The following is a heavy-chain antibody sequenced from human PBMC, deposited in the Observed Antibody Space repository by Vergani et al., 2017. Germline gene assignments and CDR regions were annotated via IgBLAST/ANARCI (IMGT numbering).Heavy chain of an antibody. J-gene: IGHJ1*01. CDR3: ATKSCSTPGCQIGYFRE. D-gene: IGHD2-2*01. CDR2: ISYDGTQK. Sequence: VQLVESGGGLVKPGRSLRLSCVVSGFTFSYYGMHWVRQAPGKGLEWVAVISYDGTQKYYADSVKGRFTISRDNSKSTLYLQMNSLRTDDTAVYYCATKSCSTPGCQIGYFREWGQGTLVTVSS. V-gene: IGHV3-30*03. CDR1: GFTFSYYG.